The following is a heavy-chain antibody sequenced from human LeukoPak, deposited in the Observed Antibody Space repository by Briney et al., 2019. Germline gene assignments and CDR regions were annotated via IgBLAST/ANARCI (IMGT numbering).Heavy chain of an antibody. CDR1: GYNFTSYW. CDR3: ARHTYSSGWSIYFDY. V-gene: IGHV5-51*01. D-gene: IGHD6-19*01. Sequence: GESLKISCKGSGYNFTSYWIGWVRQMPGKGLEWMGIIYPGDSDTRYSPSFQGQVNISADKSISTAYLQWSSLKASDTAMYYCARHTYSSGWSIYFDYWGQGTLVTVSS. J-gene: IGHJ4*02. CDR2: IYPGDSDT.